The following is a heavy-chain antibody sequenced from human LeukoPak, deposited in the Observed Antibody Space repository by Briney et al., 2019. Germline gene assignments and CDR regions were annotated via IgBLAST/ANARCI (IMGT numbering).Heavy chain of an antibody. J-gene: IGHJ6*02. CDR2: IIPILGIA. D-gene: IGHD2-2*01. Sequence: GASVKVSCKASGGTFSSYAISWVRQAPGQGLERMGRIIPILGIANYAQKFQGRVTITADKSTSTAYMELSSLRSEDTAVYYCASDCSSTSCYRGPYYYYGMDVWGQGTTVTVSS. V-gene: IGHV1-69*04. CDR3: ASDCSSTSCYRGPYYYYGMDV. CDR1: GGTFSSYA.